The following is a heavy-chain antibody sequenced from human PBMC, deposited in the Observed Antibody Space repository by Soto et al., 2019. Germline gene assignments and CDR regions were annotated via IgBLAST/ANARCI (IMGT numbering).Heavy chain of an antibody. D-gene: IGHD2-15*01. J-gene: IGHJ3*02. CDR3: SRGRSVVDLFDI. CDR2: MNPNSGNT. V-gene: IGHV1-8*01. Sequence: QVQLVQSGAEVKKPGASGKVSCKASGYTFTSYDINWGRQATGQGLEWMGWMNPNSGNTGNAKKFQGGVTMTRTTSISTAYMVLSSLRSEDTVVYYCSRGRSVVDLFDIWGPGTMVTVSS. CDR1: GYTFTSYD.